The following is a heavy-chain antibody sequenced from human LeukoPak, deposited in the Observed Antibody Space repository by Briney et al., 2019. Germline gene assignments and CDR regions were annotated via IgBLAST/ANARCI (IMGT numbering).Heavy chain of an antibody. J-gene: IGHJ4*02. CDR3: AKRGVVIRVILVGFHKEAYYFDS. CDR1: GITLSNYG. D-gene: IGHD3-22*01. Sequence: GGSLRLSCAVSGITLSNYGMSWVRQAPGKGLEWVAGISDRGSRTNYADSAEGRFTISTDHPKNTLYLQMNSLRAEDTAVYFCAKRGVVIRVILVGFHKEAYYFDSWGQGALVTVSS. V-gene: IGHV3-23*01. CDR2: ISDRGSRT.